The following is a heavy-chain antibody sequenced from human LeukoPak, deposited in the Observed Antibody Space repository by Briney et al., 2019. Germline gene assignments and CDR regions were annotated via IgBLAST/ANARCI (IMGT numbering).Heavy chain of an antibody. J-gene: IGHJ4*02. CDR2: IYDSGST. D-gene: IGHD6-19*01. Sequence: SETLSLTCTVSGGSIRSSYYYWGWIRQPPGKGLEWIGSIYDSGSTYYNPSLKSRVTISVDTSKNQFSLKLSSVTAADTAVYYCARGHRSSSGWLPLNDYWGQGTLVTVSS. CDR3: ARGHRSSSGWLPLNDY. CDR1: GGSIRSSYYY. V-gene: IGHV4-39*07.